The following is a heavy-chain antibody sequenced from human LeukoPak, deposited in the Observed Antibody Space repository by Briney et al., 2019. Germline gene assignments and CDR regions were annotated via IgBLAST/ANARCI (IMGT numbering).Heavy chain of an antibody. V-gene: IGHV1-2*02. CDR3: ARGGGLYCSSTSCYILYYYYGMDV. J-gene: IGHJ6*02. Sequence: ASVKVSCKASGYTFTGYCMHWVRQAPGQGLEWMGWIDPNSGGTNYAQKFQGRVTLTRDTSISTAYMELSRLRSDDTAVYYCARGGGLYCSSTSCYILYYYYGMDVWGQGTTVTVSS. CDR1: GYTFTGYC. CDR2: IDPNSGGT. D-gene: IGHD2-2*01.